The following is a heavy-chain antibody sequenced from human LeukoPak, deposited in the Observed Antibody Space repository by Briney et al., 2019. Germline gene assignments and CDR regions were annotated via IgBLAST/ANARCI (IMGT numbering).Heavy chain of an antibody. D-gene: IGHD5-12*01. J-gene: IGHJ4*02. V-gene: IGHV4-30-2*01. Sequence: SQTLSLTCAVSGGSISSGGYSWSWIRQPPGKGLEWIGYTYHSGSTYYNPSLKSRVTISVDRSKNQFSLKLSSVTAADTAVYYCASGYDLDYFDYWGQGTLVTVSS. CDR3: ASGYDLDYFDY. CDR2: TYHSGST. CDR1: GGSISSGGYS.